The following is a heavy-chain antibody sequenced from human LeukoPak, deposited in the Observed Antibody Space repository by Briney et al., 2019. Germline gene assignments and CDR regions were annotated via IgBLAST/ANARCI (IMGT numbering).Heavy chain of an antibody. J-gene: IGHJ4*02. Sequence: GGSLRLSCAASGFSFSSPWMHWVRQAPGNGLVWVARINSAGSSTRYADSVKGRFTVSRDNANNTLYLQMNSLRAEDTAVYYCARSDYFDYWGQGTLVTVSS. CDR2: INSAGSST. CDR1: GFSFSSPW. V-gene: IGHV3-74*01. CDR3: ARSDYFDY.